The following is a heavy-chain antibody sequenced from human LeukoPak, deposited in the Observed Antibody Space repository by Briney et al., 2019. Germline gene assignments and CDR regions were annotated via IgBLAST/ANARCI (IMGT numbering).Heavy chain of an antibody. CDR2: ISDTGGST. V-gene: IGHV3-23*01. J-gene: IGHJ5*02. CDR3: AKDRELDYYGSGSYGFDP. CDR1: GFTFSTYA. D-gene: IGHD3-10*01. Sequence: GESLRLSCAASGFTFSTYAMSWVRQAPGKGLEWVSAISDTGGSTYYADSVKGRFTISRDNSKNTLYLQMNSLRAEDTAVYYCAKDRELDYYGSGSYGFDPWGQGTLVTVSS.